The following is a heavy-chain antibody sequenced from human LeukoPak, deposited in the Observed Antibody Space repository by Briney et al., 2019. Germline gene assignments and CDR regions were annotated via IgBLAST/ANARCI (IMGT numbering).Heavy chain of an antibody. CDR1: GYSISSGYY. Sequence: PSETLSLTCTVSGYSISSGYYWGWIRQPPGRGLEWIGSIYHSGRTFYDPSLKSRVTISVDTSKNQFSLKLSSVTAADTAVYYCARLFPTVFRRSNWFDPWGQGTLVTVSS. D-gene: IGHD4-17*01. CDR2: IYHSGRT. CDR3: ARLFPTVFRRSNWFDP. V-gene: IGHV4-38-2*02. J-gene: IGHJ5*02.